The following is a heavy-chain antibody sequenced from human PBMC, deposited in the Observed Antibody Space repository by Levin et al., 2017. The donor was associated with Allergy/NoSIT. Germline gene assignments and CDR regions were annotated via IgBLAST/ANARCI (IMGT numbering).Heavy chain of an antibody. J-gene: IGHJ4*02. CDR2: ISGSGIST. D-gene: IGHD3-10*01. CDR3: AKRGCSGWFGDDY. Sequence: GGSLRLSCAASGFTFSTYAMTWVRQVPGKGLEWVSAISGSGISTFYADSVKGRFTISRDNSKNTLYLQMNSLRAGATPLYYCAKRGCSGWFGDDYWGQGTLVTVSS. V-gene: IGHV3-23*01. CDR1: GFTFSTYA.